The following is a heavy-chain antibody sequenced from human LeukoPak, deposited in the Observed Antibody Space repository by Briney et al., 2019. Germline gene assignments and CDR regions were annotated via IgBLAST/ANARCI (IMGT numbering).Heavy chain of an antibody. Sequence: SETLSLTCTVSGGSISSSSYYWAWIRQPPGKGLEWIGSIHYSGSTYYNPSLQSRVTISIDTSKNQFSLKLRFVTAADTAVYYCARNTHAITIFGVVNSFDYWGQGTLVTVSS. V-gene: IGHV4-39*07. D-gene: IGHD3-3*01. CDR2: IHYSGST. J-gene: IGHJ4*02. CDR1: GGSISSSSYY. CDR3: ARNTHAITIFGVVNSFDY.